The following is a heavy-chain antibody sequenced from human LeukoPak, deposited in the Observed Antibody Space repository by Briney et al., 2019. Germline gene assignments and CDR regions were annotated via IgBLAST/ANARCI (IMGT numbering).Heavy chain of an antibody. V-gene: IGHV4-59*11. D-gene: IGHD3-3*01. CDR2: IYYSGRT. CDR1: GGSISSHY. J-gene: IGHJ5*02. Sequence: PSETLSLTCTVSGGSISSHYWSWIRQPPGKGLEWIGYIYYSGRTNYNPSLKSRVTISVDTSKNQFSLKLSSVTAADTAVYYCARGDYDFWSGNWFDPWGQGTLVTVSS. CDR3: ARGDYDFWSGNWFDP.